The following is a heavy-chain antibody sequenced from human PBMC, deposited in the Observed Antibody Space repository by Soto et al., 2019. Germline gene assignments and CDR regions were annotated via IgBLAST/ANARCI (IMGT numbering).Heavy chain of an antibody. CDR3: ARTHFDF. J-gene: IGHJ5*01. Sequence: SETLSLTCAVYGGSFSGYYWSWIRQPPGKGLEWIGEINHSGSTNYNPSLKSRVTISVDTSKNQFSLKLSSVTAADTAVYYCARTHFDFRAQRTLVTVSA. CDR2: INHSGST. V-gene: IGHV4-34*01. CDR1: GGSFSGYY.